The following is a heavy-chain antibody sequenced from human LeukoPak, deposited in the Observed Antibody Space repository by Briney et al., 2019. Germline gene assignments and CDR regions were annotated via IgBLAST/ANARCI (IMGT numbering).Heavy chain of an antibody. CDR3: ARDFLRYSDY. D-gene: IGHD3-9*01. V-gene: IGHV3-30-3*01. CDR2: ISYDGSNK. Sequence: GSLRLSCAASGFAFSSYAMHWVRQAPGKGLEWVAVISYDGSNKYYADSVKGRFTISRDNSKNTLYLQMNSLRAEDTAVYYCARDFLRYSDYWGQGTLVTVSS. J-gene: IGHJ4*02. CDR1: GFAFSSYA.